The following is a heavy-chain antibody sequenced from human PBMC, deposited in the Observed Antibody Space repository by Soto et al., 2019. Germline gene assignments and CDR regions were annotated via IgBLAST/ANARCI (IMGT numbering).Heavy chain of an antibody. Sequence: SETLSLTCTASGDSIRGDYWSWIRQPPGKRLEWIAYISYSGNTYYSPSLSSRVTISVDTSKNQFSLRLSSVTAADTALYYCARHRYSYGVYYFDYWGQGTLVTVSS. J-gene: IGHJ4*02. CDR2: ISYSGNT. CDR3: ARHRYSYGVYYFDY. D-gene: IGHD5-18*01. CDR1: GDSIRGDY. V-gene: IGHV4-59*08.